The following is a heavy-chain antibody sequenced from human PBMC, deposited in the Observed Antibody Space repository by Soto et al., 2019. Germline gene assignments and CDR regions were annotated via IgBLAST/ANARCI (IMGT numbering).Heavy chain of an antibody. J-gene: IGHJ4*02. CDR2: TYYRSKWYN. Sequence: LSLRCAITGDSVSRRSAAWNWIRQSPSRGLEWLGRTYYRSKWYNEYAVSVKSRITINPDTSKNQFSLQLNSVTPEDTAMYFCARTQSVFDYWGQGTQVTVSS. CDR1: GDSVSRRSAA. CDR3: ARTQSVFDY. V-gene: IGHV6-1*01.